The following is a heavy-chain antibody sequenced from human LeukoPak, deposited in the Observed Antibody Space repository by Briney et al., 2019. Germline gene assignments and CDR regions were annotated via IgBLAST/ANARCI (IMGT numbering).Heavy chain of an antibody. V-gene: IGHV3-74*01. Sequence: GGSLRLSXPASGFTFRRYWMHWLRQAPGKGLVWVSRIDSDGTNRDYADSVKGRFTISRDNAKNTVYLQTNSQRDEDTSVDYCEGRATGLPEYWGQGSLVTVSS. CDR1: GFTFRRYW. J-gene: IGHJ4*02. CDR2: IDSDGTNR. D-gene: IGHD3-9*01. CDR3: EGRATGLPEY.